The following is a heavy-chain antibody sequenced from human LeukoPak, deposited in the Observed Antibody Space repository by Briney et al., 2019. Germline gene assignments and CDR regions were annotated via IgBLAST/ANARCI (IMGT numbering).Heavy chain of an antibody. CDR2: ISWNSGSM. J-gene: IGHJ4*02. CDR3: AKDSGTVTTGGYFDY. Sequence: GGSLRLSCAASGFTFDDYAMHWVRQAPGKGLGWVSGISWNSGSMGYADSVKGRFTISRDNAKNSLYLQMNSLRAEDTALYYCAKDSGTVTTGGYFDYWGQGTLVTVSS. V-gene: IGHV3-9*01. CDR1: GFTFDDYA. D-gene: IGHD4-17*01.